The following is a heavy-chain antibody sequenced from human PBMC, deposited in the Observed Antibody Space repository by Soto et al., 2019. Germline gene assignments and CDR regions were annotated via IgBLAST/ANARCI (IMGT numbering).Heavy chain of an antibody. CDR3: ARVTAPKQWLVNQQGSYYYYYGMDV. CDR2: IIPIFGTA. J-gene: IGHJ6*02. CDR1: GGTFSSYA. Sequence: QVQLVQSGAEVKKPGSSVKVSCKASGGTFSSYAISWVRQAPGQGLEWMGGIIPIFGTANYAQKFQGRVTITADESTSTAYMELSRLRSEDTAVYYCARVTAPKQWLVNQQGSYYYYYGMDVWGQGTTVTVSS. D-gene: IGHD6-19*01. V-gene: IGHV1-69*01.